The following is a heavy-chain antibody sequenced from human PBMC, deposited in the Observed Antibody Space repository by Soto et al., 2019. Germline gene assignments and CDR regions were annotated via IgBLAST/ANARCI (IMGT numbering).Heavy chain of an antibody. CDR2: IYSDGSGT. D-gene: IGHD3-16*01. Sequence: EVQLVESGGGLVQPGGSLRLSCAATGFTFSSYWMHWVRQAPGGGLVWVSRIYSDGSGTSYADSVKGRFTISRDNANSTLYLQMNSLRAEDTAIYYCARVLDLHLGDHPSGYWGQGTLVTVSS. J-gene: IGHJ4*02. CDR3: ARVLDLHLGDHPSGY. V-gene: IGHV3-74*01. CDR1: GFTFSSYW.